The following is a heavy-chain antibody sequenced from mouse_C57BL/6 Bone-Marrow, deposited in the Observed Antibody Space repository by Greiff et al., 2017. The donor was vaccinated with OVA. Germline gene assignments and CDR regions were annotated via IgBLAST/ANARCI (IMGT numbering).Heavy chain of an antibody. Sequence: QVQLKESGAELARPGASVKLSCKASGYTFTSYGISWVKQRTGQGLEWIGEIYPRSGNTYYNEKFKGKATLTADKSSSTAYMELRSLTAEDAAVYFCASGEDGYFDVWGTGTTVTVSS. V-gene: IGHV1-81*01. CDR2: IYPRSGNT. CDR1: GYTFTSYG. J-gene: IGHJ1*03. CDR3: ASGEDGYFDV.